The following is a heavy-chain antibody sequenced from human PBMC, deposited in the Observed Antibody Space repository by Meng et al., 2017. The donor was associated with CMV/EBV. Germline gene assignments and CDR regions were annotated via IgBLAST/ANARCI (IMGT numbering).Heavy chain of an antibody. CDR1: GFTFSSYG. CDR2: IRYDGSNK. V-gene: IGHV3-30*02. CDR3: AKELEYYDFWRGIGAFDI. J-gene: IGHJ3*02. Sequence: GESLKISCAASGFTFSSYGMHWVRQAPGKGLEWVAFIRYDGSNKYYADSVKGRFTISRDNSKNTLYLQMNSLRAEDTAVYYCAKELEYYDFWRGIGAFDIWGQGTMVTVSS. D-gene: IGHD3-3*01.